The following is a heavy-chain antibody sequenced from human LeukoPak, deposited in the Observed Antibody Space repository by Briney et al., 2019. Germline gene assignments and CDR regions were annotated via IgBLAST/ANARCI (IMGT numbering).Heavy chain of an antibody. V-gene: IGHV3-48*03. J-gene: IGHJ6*04. CDR2: ISSSGSTI. D-gene: IGHD3-16*01. CDR1: GFTFSSYE. Sequence: PGGSLRLSCAASGFTFSSYEMNWVRQAPGKGLEWVSYISSSGSTIYYADSVKGRFTISRDNAKNSLYLQMNSLRAEDTAVYYCARAYPLGFGYYYYGMDVWGKGTTVTVSS. CDR3: ARAYPLGFGYYYYGMDV.